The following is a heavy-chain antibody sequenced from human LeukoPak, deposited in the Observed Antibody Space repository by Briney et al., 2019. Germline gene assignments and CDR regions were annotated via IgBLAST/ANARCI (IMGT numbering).Heavy chain of an antibody. CDR2: IFYTGST. CDR3: ARRADGSFSF. Sequence: SETLSLTCSVSGGSISSSSYYWGWIRQPPGKGLEWIGNIFYTGSTYYSPSLKSRVIISVDTSKNQFSLNLSSVTAADTAVYYCARRADGSFSFWGQGTLVTVSS. J-gene: IGHJ4*02. V-gene: IGHV4-39*01. CDR1: GGSISSSSYY. D-gene: IGHD1-1*01.